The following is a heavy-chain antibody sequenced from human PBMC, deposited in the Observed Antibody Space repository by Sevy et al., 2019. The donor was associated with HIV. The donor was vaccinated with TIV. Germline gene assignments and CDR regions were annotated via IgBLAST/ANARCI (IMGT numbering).Heavy chain of an antibody. CDR1: GYTFTSYD. CDR2: MNPNSGNT. CDR3: ARIGYCSSTSCSHYYYYGMDV. V-gene: IGHV1-8*01. J-gene: IGHJ6*02. D-gene: IGHD2-2*01. Sequence: ASVKVSCKASGYTFTSYDIKWVRQATGQGLEWMGWMNPNSGNTGYAQKFQGRVTMTRNTSISTAYMELSSLRSEDTAVYYCARIGYCSSTSCSHYYYYGMDVWGQGTTVTVSS.